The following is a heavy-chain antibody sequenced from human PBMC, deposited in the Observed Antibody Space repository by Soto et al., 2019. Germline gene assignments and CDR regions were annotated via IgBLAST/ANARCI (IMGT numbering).Heavy chain of an antibody. CDR2: ISYDGSNK. J-gene: IGHJ4*02. Sequence: PGGSLRLSCAASGFPFSSYAMHWVRQAPGKGLEWVAVISYDGSNKYYADSVKGRFTISRDNSKNTLYLQMNSLRAEDTAVYYCARTGKSVYFDYWGQGTLVTVSS. CDR3: ARTGKSVYFDY. CDR1: GFPFSSYA. V-gene: IGHV3-30-3*01.